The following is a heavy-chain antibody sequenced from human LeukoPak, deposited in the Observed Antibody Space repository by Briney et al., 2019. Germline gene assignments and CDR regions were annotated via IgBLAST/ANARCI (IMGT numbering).Heavy chain of an antibody. D-gene: IGHD5-24*01. CDR1: GYSISSGYY. Sequence: PSETLSLTCTVSGYSISSGYYWGWIRQPPGKGLEWIGSIYHSGSTYYNPSLKSRVTISVDTSKNQFSLKLSSVTAADTAVYYCARFLGYTFDYWGQGTLVTVSS. J-gene: IGHJ4*02. CDR3: ARFLGYTFDY. V-gene: IGHV4-38-2*02. CDR2: IYHSGST.